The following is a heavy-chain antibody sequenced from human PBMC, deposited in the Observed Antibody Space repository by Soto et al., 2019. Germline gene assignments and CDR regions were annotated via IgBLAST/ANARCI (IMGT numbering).Heavy chain of an antibody. CDR2: IYHSGST. J-gene: IGHJ4*02. V-gene: IGHV4-4*02. CDR1: GGSISSSNW. Sequence: SETLSLTCAVSGGSISSSNWWSWVRQPPGKGLEWIGEIYHSGSTNYDPSLKSRVTISVDKSKNQFSLKLSSVTAADTAVYYCARRDKDYDFWSGYYTGLDYWGQGTLSPSPQ. CDR3: ARRDKDYDFWSGYYTGLDY. D-gene: IGHD3-3*01.